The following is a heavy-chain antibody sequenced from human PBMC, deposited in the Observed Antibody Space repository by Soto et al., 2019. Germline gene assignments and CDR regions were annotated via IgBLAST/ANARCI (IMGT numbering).Heavy chain of an antibody. Sequence: GGSLRLSCAASGFTFSSYAMSWVRQAPGEGLEWVSAISGSGGSTYYADSVKGRFTISRDNSKNTLYLQMNSLRAEDTAVYYCANLVSSSSSKTRYGMDVWGQGTTVTVSS. V-gene: IGHV3-23*01. CDR3: ANLVSSSSSKTRYGMDV. CDR2: ISGSGGST. CDR1: GFTFSSYA. D-gene: IGHD6-6*01. J-gene: IGHJ6*02.